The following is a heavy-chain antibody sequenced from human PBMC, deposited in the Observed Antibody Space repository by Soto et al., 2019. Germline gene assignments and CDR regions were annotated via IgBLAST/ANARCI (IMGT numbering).Heavy chain of an antibody. CDR3: ARFIPLYGSGSYLNDF. CDR2: ISYDGSNK. CDR1: GFTFSSYA. J-gene: IGHJ4*02. Sequence: GSLRLSCAASGFTFSSYAMHWVRQAPGKGLEWVAVISYDGSNKYYADSVKGRFTISRDNSKNTLYLQMNSLRAEDTAVYYCARFIPLYGSGSYLNDFCGQGTLVTVSS. D-gene: IGHD3-10*01. V-gene: IGHV3-30-3*01.